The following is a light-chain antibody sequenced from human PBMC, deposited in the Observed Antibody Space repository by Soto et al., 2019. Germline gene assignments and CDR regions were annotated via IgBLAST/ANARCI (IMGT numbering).Light chain of an antibody. CDR2: AAS. Sequence: ITRSPLFLSSSEGDRATLTCRASQSTNNYLNWFKLKPGKPPKLLIYAASTLQTGVPSRFTGSGSGTDFTLTISSLQPEDFATYYCQQSNSSPITFGEGTRLEIK. J-gene: IGKJ5*01. CDR1: QSTNNY. CDR3: QQSNSSPIT. V-gene: IGKV1-39*01.